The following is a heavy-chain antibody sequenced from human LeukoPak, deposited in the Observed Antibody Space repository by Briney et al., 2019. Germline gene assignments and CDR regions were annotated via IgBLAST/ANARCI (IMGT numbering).Heavy chain of an antibody. D-gene: IGHD5-24*01. CDR3: ARTIEMATISYFDY. CDR2: ISSSDGTI. CDR1: GFTFSSYE. Sequence: GGSLRLSCAASGFTFSSYEMNWVRQAPGKGLEWVSYISSSDGTIYYADSVKGRFTISRDNAKNSLYLQMNSLRAGDTAVCYCARTIEMATISYFDYWGQGTLVTVSS. J-gene: IGHJ4*02. V-gene: IGHV3-48*03.